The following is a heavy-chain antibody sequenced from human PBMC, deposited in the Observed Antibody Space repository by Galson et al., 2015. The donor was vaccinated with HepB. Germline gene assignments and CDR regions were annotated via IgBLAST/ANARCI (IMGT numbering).Heavy chain of an antibody. CDR1: GFTISDYG. CDR3: AVNMKRGTSDY. Sequence: SLRLSCAAAGFTISDYGIDWVRQPPGKGLEWVSGIGNSGRTYYTDSVKSRFTISRDNSKKKVFLQMNSLRAEDTAEYFCAVNMKRGTSDYWGQGTRVPVSS. D-gene: IGHD1-1*01. V-gene: IGHV3-23*01. J-gene: IGHJ4*02. CDR2: IGNSGRT.